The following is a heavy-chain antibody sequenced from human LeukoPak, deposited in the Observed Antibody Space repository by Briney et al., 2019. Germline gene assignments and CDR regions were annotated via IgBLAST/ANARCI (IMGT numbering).Heavy chain of an antibody. CDR3: VTYSTGLYKGLEF. CDR1: GFTFTTYW. CDR2: INQDGTDK. V-gene: IGHV3-7*03. Sequence: GGSLRLSCAASGFTFTTYWMSWIRQAPGKGLEWVANINQDGTDKYYVDSVKGRFTFPRDNAQNSLYLQMSSLRVEDTAVYYCVTYSTGLYKGLEFWGQGTQVTVSS. D-gene: IGHD2-8*02. J-gene: IGHJ4*02.